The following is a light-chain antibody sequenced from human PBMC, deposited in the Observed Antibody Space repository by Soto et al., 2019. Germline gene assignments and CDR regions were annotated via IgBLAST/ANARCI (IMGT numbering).Light chain of an antibody. CDR2: GAF. J-gene: IGKJ1*01. CDR1: QSVSSSY. CDR3: QQYNDWPLT. V-gene: IGKV3-15*01. Sequence: EIVLTRSPGTLSLXXXXRXTXSXRASQSVSSSYLAWYQQKPGQPPRLLIYGAFTRATGIPARFSGTGSGTEFTLTISSLQSEDFALYYCQQYNDWPLTFGQGTKVDI.